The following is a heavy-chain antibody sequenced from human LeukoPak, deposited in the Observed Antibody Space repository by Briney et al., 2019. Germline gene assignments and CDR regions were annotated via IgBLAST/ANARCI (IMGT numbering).Heavy chain of an antibody. CDR1: GGSISSYY. CDR2: IYYSGST. CDR3: ARSYYGSGRYGPQFDS. Sequence: SETLSLTCIVSGGSISSYYWSWIRQPPGKGLEWIGYIYYSGSTNYNPSLKSRVTISVDTSKNQFSLKLSSVTAADTAVYYCARSYYGSGRYGPQFDSWGQGTLVTVSS. V-gene: IGHV4-59*01. J-gene: IGHJ4*02. D-gene: IGHD3-10*01.